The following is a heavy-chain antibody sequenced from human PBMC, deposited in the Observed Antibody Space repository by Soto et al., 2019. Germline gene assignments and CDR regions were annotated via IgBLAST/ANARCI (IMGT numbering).Heavy chain of an antibody. V-gene: IGHV4-59*01. CDR2: IYYSGST. CDR1: GGSISSYY. D-gene: IGHD6-13*01. J-gene: IGHJ5*02. Sequence: SETLSLTCTVSGGSISSYYWSWIRQPPGKGLEWIGDIYYSGSTNYNPSLKSRVTISVDTSKNQFSLKLSSVTAAATAVYYCAGGIAVAGTPNWFDPWGQGTLVTVX. CDR3: AGGIAVAGTPNWFDP.